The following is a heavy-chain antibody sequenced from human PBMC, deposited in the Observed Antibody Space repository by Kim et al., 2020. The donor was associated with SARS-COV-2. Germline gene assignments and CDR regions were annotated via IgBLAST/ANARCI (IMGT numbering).Heavy chain of an antibody. D-gene: IGHD1-26*01. J-gene: IGHJ4*02. CDR1: GGTFSSYA. CDR3: ARDGLWELVFDY. CDR2: IIPILGIA. V-gene: IGHV1-69*04. Sequence: SVKVSCKASGGTFSSYAISWVRQAPGQGLEWMGRIIPILGIANYAQKFQGRVTITADKSTSTAYMELSSLRSEDTAVYYCARDGLWELVFDYWGQGTLVTVSS.